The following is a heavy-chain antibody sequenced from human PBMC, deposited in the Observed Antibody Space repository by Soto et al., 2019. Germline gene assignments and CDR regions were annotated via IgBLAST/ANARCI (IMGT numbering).Heavy chain of an antibody. CDR1: GGSINSGGYS. CDR3: ARVPAP. J-gene: IGHJ4*02. Sequence: QLQLQESGSGLEKPSQTMSLTCAVYGGSINSGGYSWSWIRQPPGKGLEWIGYIYHSGSTYYNPSLKSRVTISVDRSKNQFSLKLSSVTAADTAVYYCARVPAPWGQGTLVTVSS. V-gene: IGHV4-30-2*01. CDR2: IYHSGST.